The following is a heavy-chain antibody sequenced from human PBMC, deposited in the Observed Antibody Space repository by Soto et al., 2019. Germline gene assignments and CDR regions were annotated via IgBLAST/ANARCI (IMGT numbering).Heavy chain of an antibody. CDR2: ISSSGGNT. D-gene: IGHD3-16*01. J-gene: IGHJ4*02. CDR1: GFTFSSNA. V-gene: IGHV3-23*01. CDR3: AKDHWGSY. Sequence: EVQLLESGGALVQPGGSLRLSCAASGFTFSSNAMTWVRQAPGKGLEWVSAISSSGGNTYYADSVKGRFTISRDNSKNTLYLQMTTLRAEDTALYHCAKDHWGSYSGQGTLVTVSS.